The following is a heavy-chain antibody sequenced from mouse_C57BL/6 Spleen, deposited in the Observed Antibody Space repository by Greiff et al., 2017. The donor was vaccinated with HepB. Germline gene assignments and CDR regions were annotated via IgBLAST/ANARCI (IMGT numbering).Heavy chain of an antibody. CDR3: ARSLWLRRYYYAMDY. D-gene: IGHD2-2*01. J-gene: IGHJ4*01. V-gene: IGHV1-39*01. Sequence: VQLQQSGPELVKPGASVKISCKASGYSFTDYNMNWVKQSNGKSLEWIGVINPNYGTTSYNQKFKGKATLTVDQSSSTAYMQLNSLTSEDSALYYCARSLWLRRYYYAMDYWGQGTSVTVSS. CDR2: INPNYGTT. CDR1: GYSFTDYN.